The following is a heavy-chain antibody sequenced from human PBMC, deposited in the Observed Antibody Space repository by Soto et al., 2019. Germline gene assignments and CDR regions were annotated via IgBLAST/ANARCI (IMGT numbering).Heavy chain of an antibody. CDR1: GGSISSSSYY. CDR3: ARRALKRDGYNDY. CDR2: IYYSGTT. Sequence: SETLSLTCTVSGGSISSSSYYWGWIRQPPGKGLEWIGIIYYSGTTYYNPSVKSRVTISVDTSKNQFSLKLSCVTAADTAVYYCARRALKRDGYNDYWGQGTLVTVSS. J-gene: IGHJ4*02. V-gene: IGHV4-39*01. D-gene: IGHD5-12*01.